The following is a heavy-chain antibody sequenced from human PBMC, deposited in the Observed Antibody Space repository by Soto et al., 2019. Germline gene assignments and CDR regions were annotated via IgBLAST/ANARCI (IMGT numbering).Heavy chain of an antibody. Sequence: GESLKISCKGSGYSFISYWIGWVRQTPGKGLEWMGIIYPGDSDTRYSPSFQGQVTISADKSITTAYLQWSSLEASDTAMYYCARATATAGLNWFDPWGQGTLVTVSS. D-gene: IGHD6-13*01. J-gene: IGHJ5*01. CDR3: ARATATAGLNWFDP. V-gene: IGHV5-51*01. CDR2: IYPGDSDT. CDR1: GYSFISYW.